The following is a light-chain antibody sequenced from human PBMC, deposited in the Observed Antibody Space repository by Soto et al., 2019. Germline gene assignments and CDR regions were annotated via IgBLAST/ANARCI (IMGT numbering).Light chain of an antibody. CDR2: KTS. Sequence: DIVMTQSPLSSPVTLGQPASISCRSSQSLADNDGSAYLSWLQQRPGQPPRLLIYKTSNRFSGVPDRFSGSGAGTDFTLKISRVEAEDVGTYYCMQAKQFPYTFGQGTKLEI. CDR3: MQAKQFPYT. V-gene: IGKV2-24*01. CDR1: QSLADNDGSAY. J-gene: IGKJ2*01.